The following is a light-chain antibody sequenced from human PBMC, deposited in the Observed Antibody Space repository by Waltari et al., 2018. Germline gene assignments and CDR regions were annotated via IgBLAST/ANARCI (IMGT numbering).Light chain of an antibody. V-gene: IGKV1-39*01. CDR3: QQSYSILRT. CDR1: QNIDKS. J-gene: IGKJ1*01. Sequence: DIQMTQSPSSLSASVGDRVTITCRVSQNIDKSLNWYQQKPGKAPNLLIYAASSLQTGVPSRFSGSGSGTDFTLTITSLQPEDFATYYCQQSYSILRTFGQGTKLGI. CDR2: AAS.